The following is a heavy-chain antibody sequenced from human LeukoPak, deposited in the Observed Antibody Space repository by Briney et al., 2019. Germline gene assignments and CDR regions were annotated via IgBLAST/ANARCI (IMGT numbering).Heavy chain of an antibody. D-gene: IGHD3-10*01. Sequence: GGSLRLSCAASGFTFSIYAMSWVRQAPGKGLEWVSAISGSGGTAYYADSVKGRFTISRDNSKNTLYLQMNSLRAEDTAVYYCAKGDVLLWFGMNWFDPWGQGTLVTVSS. J-gene: IGHJ5*02. V-gene: IGHV3-23*01. CDR1: GFTFSIYA. CDR3: AKGDVLLWFGMNWFDP. CDR2: ISGSGGTA.